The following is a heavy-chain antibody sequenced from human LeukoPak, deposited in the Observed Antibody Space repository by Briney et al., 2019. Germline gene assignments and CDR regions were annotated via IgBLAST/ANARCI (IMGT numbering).Heavy chain of an antibody. CDR3: ARDTERSGGVIASPPDFDY. D-gene: IGHD3-16*02. J-gene: IGHJ4*02. Sequence: PGGSLRLSCAASGFTFSSYGMHWVRQAPGKGLEWVAVIWYDGSNKYYADSVKGRFTISRDNSKNTLYLQMNSLRAEDTAVYYCARDTERSGGVIASPPDFDYWGQGTLVTVSS. CDR2: IWYDGSNK. V-gene: IGHV3-33*01. CDR1: GFTFSSYG.